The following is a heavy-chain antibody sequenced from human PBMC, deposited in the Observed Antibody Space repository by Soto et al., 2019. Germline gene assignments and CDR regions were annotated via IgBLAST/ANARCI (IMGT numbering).Heavy chain of an antibody. J-gene: IGHJ6*02. CDR2: IYYSGST. V-gene: IGHV4-39*07. D-gene: IGHD3-3*01. CDR1: GGSISSTGYY. Sequence: SETLSLTCTVSGGSISSTGYYWGWIRQPPGKGLEWIGNIYYSGSTTYNPSLQSRVTMSVDTSKNQFSLKLSSVTAADTAVYYCARADFTIFGAGYYGMDVWGQGTTVTVSS. CDR3: ARADFTIFGAGYYGMDV.